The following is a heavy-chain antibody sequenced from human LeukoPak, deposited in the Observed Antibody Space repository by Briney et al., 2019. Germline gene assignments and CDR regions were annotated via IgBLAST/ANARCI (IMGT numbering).Heavy chain of an antibody. CDR1: GFTFSSYG. J-gene: IGHJ4*02. D-gene: IGHD4-23*01. V-gene: IGHV3-30*02. CDR2: IRYDGSNK. Sequence: PGGSLRLSCAASGFTFSSYGMHWVRQAPGKGLEWVAFIRYDGSNKYYADSVKGRFTISRDNSKNTLYLQMNSLRAEDTAVYYCAKDVTTVVPYYFDNWGQGTLVTVSS. CDR3: AKDVTTVVPYYFDN.